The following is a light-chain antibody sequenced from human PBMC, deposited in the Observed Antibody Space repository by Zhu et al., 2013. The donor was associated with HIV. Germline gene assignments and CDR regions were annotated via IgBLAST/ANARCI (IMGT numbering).Light chain of an antibody. CDR2: GAS. CDR3: QQSSTTPWT. V-gene: IGKV1-39*01. J-gene: IGKJ1*01. CDR1: QTIYTS. Sequence: DIQMTQSPTSLSASVGDRVTITCRASQTIYTSLNWYQHKPGRAPKVVIYGASRLLTGVPSRFGGSGSGTDFTLTIRSLQPEDFATYYCQQSSTTPWTFGQGTKVEV.